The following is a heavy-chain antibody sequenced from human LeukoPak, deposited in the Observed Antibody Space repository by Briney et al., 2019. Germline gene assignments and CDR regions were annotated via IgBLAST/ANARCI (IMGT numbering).Heavy chain of an antibody. Sequence: GGSLRLSCVASGCAFDIYWMTAVCQAPGKGVEGVANTKKDGSLKQYVDAVRGGLTVSRDNAKNPLYLQMNSLRADDTAVYYCVGLRVSTVRDSFNLWGQGTMVTVSS. CDR3: VGLRVSTVRDSFNL. D-gene: IGHD3-10*01. V-gene: IGHV3-7*01. J-gene: IGHJ3*01. CDR1: GCAFDIYW. CDR2: TKKDGSLK.